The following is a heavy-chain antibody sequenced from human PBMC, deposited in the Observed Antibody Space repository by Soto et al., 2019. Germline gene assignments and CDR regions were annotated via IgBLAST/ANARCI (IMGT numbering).Heavy chain of an antibody. D-gene: IGHD1-26*01. CDR3: ARGPYSGSYDGVYYFDY. J-gene: IGHJ4*02. V-gene: IGHV3-30-3*01. Sequence: QVQLVESGGGVVQSGRSLRLSCAASGFTFSSYAMHWVRQAPGKGLEWVAVISYDGSNKYYADSVKGRFTISRDNSKNTLYLQMNSLRAEDTAVYYCARGPYSGSYDGVYYFDYWGQGTLVTVSS. CDR2: ISYDGSNK. CDR1: GFTFSSYA.